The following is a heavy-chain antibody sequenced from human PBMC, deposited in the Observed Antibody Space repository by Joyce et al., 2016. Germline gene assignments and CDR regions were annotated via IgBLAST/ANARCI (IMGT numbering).Heavy chain of an antibody. CDR1: GFTFSSYA. J-gene: IGHJ4*02. CDR3: AKGTLGSCSGTTCYPLDS. V-gene: IGHV3-23*01. Sequence: EVQLLESGGGWVQPGGSLRLSCAASGFTFSSYAMSWVRQAPGKVLEWVSAISDSDDGTYHADSVRGRFTISRDNSKNTLYLQMNSLTAEDTAIYYCAKGTLGSCSGTTCYPLDSWGQGTLVTVSS. CDR2: ISDSDDGT. D-gene: IGHD2-15*01.